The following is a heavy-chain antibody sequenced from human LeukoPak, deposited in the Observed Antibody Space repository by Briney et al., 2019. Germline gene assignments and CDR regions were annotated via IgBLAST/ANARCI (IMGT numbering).Heavy chain of an antibody. CDR1: GGSISSGGYY. Sequence: SETLSLTCTVSGGSISSGGYYWSWIRQHPGTGLEWIGYIYYSGSTYYSPSLKSRVTISVDRSKNQFSLKLSSVTAADTAVYYCARGGDYGDYGFFDYWGQGTLVTVSS. V-gene: IGHV4-31*03. J-gene: IGHJ4*02. D-gene: IGHD4-17*01. CDR3: ARGGDYGDYGFFDY. CDR2: IYYSGST.